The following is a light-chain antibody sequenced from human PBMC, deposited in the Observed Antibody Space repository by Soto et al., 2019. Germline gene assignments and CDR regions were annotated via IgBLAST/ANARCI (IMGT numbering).Light chain of an antibody. CDR1: SSDVGGYNY. J-gene: IGLJ1*01. CDR2: EVI. Sequence: QSALTQPASVSGSPGQSITISCTGTSSDVGGYNYVSWYQQHPGKAPKLIICEVINRPSGVSNRFSGSKSGNTASLTISGLQAEDEADYYCRSYTSSSTLVFGPGTKLTVL. V-gene: IGLV2-14*01. CDR3: RSYTSSSTLV.